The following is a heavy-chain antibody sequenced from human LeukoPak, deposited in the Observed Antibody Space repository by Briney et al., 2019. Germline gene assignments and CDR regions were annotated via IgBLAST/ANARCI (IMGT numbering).Heavy chain of an antibody. CDR1: GFTVSSNY. J-gene: IGHJ4*02. V-gene: IGHV3-53*01. D-gene: IGHD3-22*01. CDR2: IYSGGST. Sequence: GGSLRLSRAASGFTVSSNYMSWVRQAPGKGLEWVSVIYSGGSTYYADSVKGRFTISRDNSKNTLYLQMNSLRAEDTAVYYCARDQKDSSGYYLGGADYWGQGTLVTVSS. CDR3: ARDQKDSSGYYLGGADY.